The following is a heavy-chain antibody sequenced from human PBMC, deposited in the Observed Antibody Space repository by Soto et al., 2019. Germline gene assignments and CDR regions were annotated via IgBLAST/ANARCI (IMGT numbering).Heavy chain of an antibody. CDR1: GFTFSIYS. CDR3: ARSPSLTTFEY. CDR2: IKQDGSEK. D-gene: IGHD3-22*01. Sequence: PGGSLRLSCAASGFTFSIYSMTWVRQAPGKGLEWVANIKQDGSEKYYVDSVRGRFTISRDNAKNSLYLQMNSLSAEDTAVYYCARSPSLTTFEYWGQGTPVTVSS. V-gene: IGHV3-7*01. J-gene: IGHJ4*02.